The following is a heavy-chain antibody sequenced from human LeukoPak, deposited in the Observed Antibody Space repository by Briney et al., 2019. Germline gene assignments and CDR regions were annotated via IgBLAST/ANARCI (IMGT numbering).Heavy chain of an antibody. V-gene: IGHV3-7*01. J-gene: IGHJ4*01. Sequence: GGSLRLSCAASGFTFSSYWMSWVRQAPGKGLEWVANIRHDGSNKYYVDSVKGRFTISRDNTRNSLYLHMSSLRVDDTAVYYCATPPDRSGYGWGQGTLVNVSS. D-gene: IGHD3-22*01. CDR1: GFTFSSYW. CDR3: ATPPDRSGYG. CDR2: IRHDGSNK.